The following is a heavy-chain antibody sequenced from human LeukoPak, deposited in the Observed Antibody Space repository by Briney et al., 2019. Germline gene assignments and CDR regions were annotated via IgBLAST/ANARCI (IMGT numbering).Heavy chain of an antibody. Sequence: SQTLSLTCAISGDSVSSNSAAWNWIRQSPSRGLEWLGRTYYRSKWYNDYAVSVKSRITINPDTSKNQFSLQLNSVTPEDTAVYYCARVIVFRFEGYGEHYYDSRHQSFTSDAFDIWGQGTMVTVSS. V-gene: IGHV6-1*01. CDR2: TYYRSKWYN. D-gene: IGHD3-22*01. J-gene: IGHJ3*02. CDR3: ARVIVFRFEGYGEHYYDSRHQSFTSDAFDI. CDR1: GDSVSSNSAA.